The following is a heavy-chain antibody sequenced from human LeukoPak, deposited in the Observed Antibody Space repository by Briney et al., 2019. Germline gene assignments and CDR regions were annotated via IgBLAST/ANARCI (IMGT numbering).Heavy chain of an antibody. Sequence: SETLSLTCTVSGGSISSYYWSWIRQPPGKGLEWIGYIYYSGSTYYNPSLKSRVTISVDTSKNQFSLKLSSVTAADTAVYYCARVGYSYGYYMDVWGKGTTVTVSS. J-gene: IGHJ6*03. CDR1: GGSISSYY. CDR3: ARVGYSYGYYMDV. D-gene: IGHD5-18*01. CDR2: IYYSGST. V-gene: IGHV4-59*12.